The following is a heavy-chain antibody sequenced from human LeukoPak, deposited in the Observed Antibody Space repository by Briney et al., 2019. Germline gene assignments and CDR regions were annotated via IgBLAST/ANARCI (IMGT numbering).Heavy chain of an antibody. V-gene: IGHV3-23*01. CDR2: ISGSGGST. J-gene: IGHJ5*02. Sequence: GGSLTLSCAASGFTLSSYAMSWVRQAPGKGLEWVSAISGSGGSTYYADSVKGRFTISRDNSKNTLYLQMNSLRAEDTAVYYCAKDRRITIFGVGTNWFDPWGQGTLVTVSS. CDR3: AKDRRITIFGVGTNWFDP. CDR1: GFTLSSYA. D-gene: IGHD3-3*01.